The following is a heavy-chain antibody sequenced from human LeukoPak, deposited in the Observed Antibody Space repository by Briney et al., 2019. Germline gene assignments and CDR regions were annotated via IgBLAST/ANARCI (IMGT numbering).Heavy chain of an antibody. CDR3: AKDLDYGLDY. D-gene: IGHD4-17*01. CDR1: GFTFSSYA. V-gene: IGHV3-23*01. CDR2: IDGSGGNT. J-gene: IGHJ4*02. Sequence: GGSLRLSCAASGFTFSSYAMSWVRQAPGRGLEWVSAIDGSGGNTYYVDSVKGRFTISRDNSKNTLYLQMNSLRVEDTAVYYCAKDLDYGLDYWGQGTLVTVSS.